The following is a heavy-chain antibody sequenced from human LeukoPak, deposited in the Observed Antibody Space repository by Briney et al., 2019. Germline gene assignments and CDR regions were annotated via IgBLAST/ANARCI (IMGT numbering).Heavy chain of an antibody. CDR3: ARDRRYHPVDY. V-gene: IGHV3-48*03. CDR2: ISSSSSTI. J-gene: IGHJ4*02. Sequence: GGSLRLSCAASGFTFSGYEMNWVRQAPGKWLEWVSYISSSSSTIYYADSVKGRFTISRDNAKNSLYLQMNSLRAEDTAVYYCARDRRYHPVDYWGQGTLVTVSS. D-gene: IGHD2-2*01. CDR1: GFTFSGYE.